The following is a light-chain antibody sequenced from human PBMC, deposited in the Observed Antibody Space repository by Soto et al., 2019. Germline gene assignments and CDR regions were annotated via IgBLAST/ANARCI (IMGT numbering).Light chain of an antibody. Sequence: QSALTQPRSVSGSPGQSVTISCTGASSDVGRYNYVSWYQQHPGKAPKLMIYDVNRRPSGVPDRFSGSKSGNTASLTISGLQAEDEGDFYCAAWDDSLSGYVFGTGTKLTVL. V-gene: IGLV2-11*01. CDR1: SSDVGRYNY. CDR2: DVN. J-gene: IGLJ1*01. CDR3: AAWDDSLSGYV.